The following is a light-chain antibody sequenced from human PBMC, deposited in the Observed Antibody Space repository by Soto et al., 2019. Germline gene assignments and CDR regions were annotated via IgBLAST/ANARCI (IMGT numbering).Light chain of an antibody. J-gene: IGKJ1*01. CDR2: GAS. Sequence: EIVLTQSPGTLSLSPGERATLSCSASQSVSSSYLAWYQQKPGQAPRLLIYGASSRATGIPDRFSGSGSGTDFNLPISRLEPEEFAVYYWQQYGSSTRTFGQGTKGDIK. CDR1: QSVSSSY. V-gene: IGKV3-20*01. CDR3: QQYGSSTRT.